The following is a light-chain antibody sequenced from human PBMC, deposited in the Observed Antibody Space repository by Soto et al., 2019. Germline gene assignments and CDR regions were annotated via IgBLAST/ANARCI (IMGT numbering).Light chain of an antibody. Sequence: DIRMTQSPVSLSASVGDRVTITCRASQDIHRYLAWFQQKPGKAPKSLIYATSSLQLGVPSRFSGSGSGTEFTLTISSLQPEDFATYYCQQYDNFPLTIGHGTRLEMK. J-gene: IGKJ5*01. CDR2: ATS. V-gene: IGKV1-16*01. CDR3: QQYDNFPLT. CDR1: QDIHRY.